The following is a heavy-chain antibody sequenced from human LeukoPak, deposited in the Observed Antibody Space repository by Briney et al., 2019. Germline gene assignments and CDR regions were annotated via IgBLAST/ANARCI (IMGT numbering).Heavy chain of an antibody. J-gene: IGHJ4*01. CDR3: ARDHFPYTVSTEGDY. Sequence: GASVRVSCKASGYTFTGYYMHWVRQAPGQGLEWMGWINPNSGGTNYAQKFQGRVTMTRDTSISTAYMELSRLRSDDTALYYCARDHFPYTVSTEGDYWGHGTLVTVSS. V-gene: IGHV1-2*02. CDR2: INPNSGGT. D-gene: IGHD4-17*01. CDR1: GYTFTGYY.